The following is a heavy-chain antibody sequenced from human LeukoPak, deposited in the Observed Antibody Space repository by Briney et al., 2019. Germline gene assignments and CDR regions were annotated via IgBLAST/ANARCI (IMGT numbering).Heavy chain of an antibody. V-gene: IGHV3-21*01. CDR1: GFTFSSYS. J-gene: IGHJ4*02. CDR3: AREAAMVTVDY. CDR2: ISRSSSYR. Sequence: PGGSLRLSCAASGFTFSSYSMNWVRQAPGKGLEGVSSISRSSSYRYYADSVNGRFTISRDNAKHSLYLQMNSLRTEDTAVDYCAREAAMVTVDYWGQGTLVTVSS. D-gene: IGHD5-18*01.